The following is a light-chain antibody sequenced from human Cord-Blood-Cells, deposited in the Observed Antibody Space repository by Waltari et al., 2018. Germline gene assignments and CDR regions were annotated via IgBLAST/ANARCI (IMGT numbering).Light chain of an antibody. CDR3: QQYSSYSPWA. CDR2: KAS. J-gene: IGKJ1*01. CDR1: QSISSG. V-gene: IGKV1-5*03. Sequence: DIQMTQSPSTLSASVGDSVTITCRAGQSISSGLAWSPQKPGKAPKRLIYKASSLESGVPSSVSGSGTGTECSLTISSLQPGDCGTCYCQQYSSYSPWAFGQGAKV.